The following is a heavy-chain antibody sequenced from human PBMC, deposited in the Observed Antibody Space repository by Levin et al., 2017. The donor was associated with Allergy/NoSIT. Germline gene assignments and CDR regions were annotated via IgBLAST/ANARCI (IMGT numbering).Heavy chain of an antibody. V-gene: IGHV1-8*01. D-gene: IGHD1-14*01. Sequence: ASVKVSCKASGYTFTSYDINWVRQATGQGLEWMGWMNPNSGNTGYAQKFQGRVTMTRNTSISTAYMELSSRRSEDTAVYYCARRPINSNQNYGMDVWGQGTTVTVSS. J-gene: IGHJ6*02. CDR1: GYTFTSYD. CDR2: MNPNSGNT. CDR3: ARRPINSNQNYGMDV.